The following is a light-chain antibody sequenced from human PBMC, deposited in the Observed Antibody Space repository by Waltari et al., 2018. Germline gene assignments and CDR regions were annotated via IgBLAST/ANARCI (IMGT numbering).Light chain of an antibody. V-gene: IGKV3-15*01. CDR3: QQYNDWPHT. J-gene: IGKJ3*01. CDR1: QRVGSN. CDR2: GAS. Sequence: ETLLTQSPATLSVSPGNRATLSCTASQRVGSNLAEYQPRPGQTPRLLIYGASTSASGVPDRFSGSGSGKQLTLTISSLQSDDFGMYYGQQYNDWPHTFGPGTKVDIK.